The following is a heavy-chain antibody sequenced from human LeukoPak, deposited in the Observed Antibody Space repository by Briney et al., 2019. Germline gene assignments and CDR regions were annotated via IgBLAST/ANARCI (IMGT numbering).Heavy chain of an antibody. CDR2: IIPIFGTA. CDR3: ARGGYSYGRGVTYFDY. V-gene: IGHV1-69*06. CDR1: GGTFSSYA. D-gene: IGHD5-18*01. Sequence: SSGKVSCKATGGTFSSYAISWVRQAPGQGLEWMGRIIPIFGTANYAQKFQGRVTITADKSTSTAYMELSSLRSEDTAVYYCARGGYSYGRGVTYFDYWGQGTLVTVSS. J-gene: IGHJ4*02.